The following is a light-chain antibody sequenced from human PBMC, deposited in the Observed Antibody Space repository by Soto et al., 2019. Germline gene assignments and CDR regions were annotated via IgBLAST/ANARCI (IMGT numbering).Light chain of an antibody. CDR3: SSHTTSNTRV. V-gene: IGLV2-14*01. CDR1: SSDVGAYNY. J-gene: IGLJ1*01. CDR2: EVS. Sequence: QSALTQPASVSGSPGQSITISCTGTSSDVGAYNYVSWYQQHPGKAPKLIIYEVSNRPSGVSWRFSGSKSGNTASLTISGLQYEDEADYYCSSHTTSNTRVFGTGTKLTVL.